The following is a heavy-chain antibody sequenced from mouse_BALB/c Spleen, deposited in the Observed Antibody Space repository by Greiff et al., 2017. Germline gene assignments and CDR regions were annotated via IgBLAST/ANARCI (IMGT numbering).Heavy chain of an antibody. D-gene: IGHD1-1*01. V-gene: IGHV3-6*02. CDR1: GYSITSGYY. Sequence: EVQLQESGPGLVKPSQSLSLTCSVTGYSITSGYYWNWIRQFPGNKLEWMGYISYDGSNNYNPSLKNRISITRDTSKNQFFLKLNSVTTEDTATYYCAREEHYYGSRYYFDYWGQGTTLTVSS. J-gene: IGHJ2*01. CDR2: ISYDGSN. CDR3: AREEHYYGSRYYFDY.